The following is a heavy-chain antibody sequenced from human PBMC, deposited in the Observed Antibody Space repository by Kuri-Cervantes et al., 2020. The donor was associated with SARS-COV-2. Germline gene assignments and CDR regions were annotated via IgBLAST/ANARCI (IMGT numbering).Heavy chain of an antibody. J-gene: IGHJ6*03. CDR2: IGTAGDT. CDR3: ARDSVGYDFWSGYSAGKQYYYYYYMDV. D-gene: IGHD3-3*01. Sequence: GESLKISCAACGFTFSSYDMHWVRQATGKGLEWVSAIGTAGDTYYPGSVKGQFTISRDNSKNTLYLQMNSLRAEDTAVYYCARDSVGYDFWSGYSAGKQYYYYYYMDVWGKGTTVTVSS. V-gene: IGHV3-13*03. CDR1: GFTFSSYD.